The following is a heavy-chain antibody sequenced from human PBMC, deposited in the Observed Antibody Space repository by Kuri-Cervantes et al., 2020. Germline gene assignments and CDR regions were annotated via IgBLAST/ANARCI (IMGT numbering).Heavy chain of an antibody. CDR1: GGTFSSYA. V-gene: IGHV1-69*13. D-gene: IGHD1-26*01. CDR2: IIPIFGTA. Sequence: SVKVSCKASGGTFSSYAISWVRQAPGQGLEWMGGIIPIFGTANYAQKFQGRVTITVDESTSTAYMELSSLRSEDTAVYYCARGGPLKWERHYFDYWGQGTLVTVSS. J-gene: IGHJ4*02. CDR3: ARGGPLKWERHYFDY.